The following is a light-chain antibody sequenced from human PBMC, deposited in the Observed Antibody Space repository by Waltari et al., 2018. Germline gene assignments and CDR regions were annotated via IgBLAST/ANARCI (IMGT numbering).Light chain of an antibody. CDR3: ATRDEGPTVV. CDR1: ISNIGTHY. Sequence: QSVLTQPPSASGTPGQSVTISCSGSISNIGTHYVYWYQQLPGTAPKLLIYLTHPRPAGFPARFSASKSGTSASLAISGLRFEDEADYYCATRDEGPTVVFGGGTKLTVL. J-gene: IGLJ2*01. CDR2: LTH. V-gene: IGLV1-47*01.